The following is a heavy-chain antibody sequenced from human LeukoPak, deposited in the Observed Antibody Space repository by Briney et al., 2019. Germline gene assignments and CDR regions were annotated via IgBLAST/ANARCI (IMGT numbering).Heavy chain of an antibody. Sequence: GASVKVSCKASGYTFTSYDINWVRQATGQGLEWMGWMNPNSGNTGYAQKFQGRVTMTRNTSISTAYMELSSLRSEDTAVYYCARRRTFTTSRRALVGYWFDPWGQGTLVTVSS. CDR2: MNPNSGNT. V-gene: IGHV1-8*01. CDR1: GYTFTSYD. D-gene: IGHD3-22*01. J-gene: IGHJ5*02. CDR3: ARRRTFTTSRRALVGYWFDP.